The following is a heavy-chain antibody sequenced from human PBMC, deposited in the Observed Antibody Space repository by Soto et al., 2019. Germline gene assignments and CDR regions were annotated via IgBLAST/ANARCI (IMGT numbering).Heavy chain of an antibody. CDR2: MNEDGSEI. V-gene: IGHV3-7*01. CDR1: GFNFRGHW. Sequence: EVQLVESGGALVQPGGSLRISCVVSGFNFRGHWMSWVGQAPGKGLEWVATMNEDGSEIYYVASVKGRFAISRDNHENSLQLRMNYVSAGNTGVYFWVRDVGFDFANWGQGTLVTVSS. J-gene: IGHJ4*02. D-gene: IGHD3-3*01. CDR3: VRDVGFDFAN.